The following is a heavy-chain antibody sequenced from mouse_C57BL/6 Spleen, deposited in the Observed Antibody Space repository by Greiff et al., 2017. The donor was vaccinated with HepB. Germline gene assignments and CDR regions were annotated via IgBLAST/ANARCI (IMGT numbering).Heavy chain of an antibody. CDR1: GYTFTSYW. Sequence: QVQLQQPGTELVKPGASVKLSCKASGYTFTSYWMHWVKQRPGQGLEWIGNINPSNGGTKYNEKFKSKATLTVDKSSSTAYMQLSSLTSEDSAVYYCARWGSSLYAMDYWGQGTSVTVSS. CDR3: ARWGSSLYAMDY. J-gene: IGHJ4*01. V-gene: IGHV1-53*01. CDR2: INPSNGGT.